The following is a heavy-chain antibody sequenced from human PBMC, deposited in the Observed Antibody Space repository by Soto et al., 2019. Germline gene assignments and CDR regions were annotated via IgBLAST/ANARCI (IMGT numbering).Heavy chain of an antibody. D-gene: IGHD2-2*02. CDR3: ARDTGIVVVPAAIPGYGMDV. CDR2: ISAYNGNT. J-gene: IGHJ6*02. CDR1: GYTFTSYG. Sequence: ASVKISCKASGYTFTSYGISWVRQAPGQGLEWMGWISAYNGNTNYAQKLQGRVTMTTDTSTSTAYMELRSLRSDDTAVYYCARDTGIVVVPAAIPGYGMDVWGQGTKVTVSS. V-gene: IGHV1-18*01.